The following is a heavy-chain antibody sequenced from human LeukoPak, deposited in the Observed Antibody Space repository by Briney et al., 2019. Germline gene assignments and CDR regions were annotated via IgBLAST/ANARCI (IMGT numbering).Heavy chain of an antibody. CDR3: AKVGTWELQRVFEN. CDR2: VGRDGSEK. J-gene: IGHJ4*02. Sequence: GGSLRLSCAASGFTFSDYWMSWVRQVPGKGLKWVANVGRDGSEKNYVDSVEGRFTISRDNAKKSLDLEMNSLRVEDTALYYCAKVGTWELQRVFENWGQGTLVTVSS. CDR1: GFTFSDYW. D-gene: IGHD1-26*01. V-gene: IGHV3-7*01.